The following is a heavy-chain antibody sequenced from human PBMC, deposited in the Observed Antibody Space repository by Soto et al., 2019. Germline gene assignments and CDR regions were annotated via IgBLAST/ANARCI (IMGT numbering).Heavy chain of an antibody. V-gene: IGHV3-23*01. CDR1: GFTFGTYA. J-gene: IGHJ4*02. D-gene: IGHD3-22*01. CDR3: GRGLKGGDSYETSGYLDY. CDR2: FSASGGTT. Sequence: EVQLLDSGGGLVQPGGSLRLSCAASGFTFGTYAMSWVRQAPGKGLEWVSAFSASGGTTYYADSVKGRFTISRDNSRNTTYLPMNSLRADDTAVYYCGRGLKGGDSYETSGYLDYWCQGTLVTVSS.